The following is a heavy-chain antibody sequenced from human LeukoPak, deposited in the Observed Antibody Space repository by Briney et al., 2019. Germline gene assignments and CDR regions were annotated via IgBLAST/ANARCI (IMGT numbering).Heavy chain of an antibody. CDR2: IYTSGST. V-gene: IGHV4-61*02. CDR1: GGSISSGSYY. Sequence: SQTLSLTCTVSGGSISSGSYYWSWIRQPAGKGLEWIGRIYTSGSTNYNPSLKSRVTISVDTSKNQFSLKLSSVTAADTAVYYCARGRRGGFEYYFDYWGQGTLVTVSS. CDR3: ARGRRGGFEYYFDY. J-gene: IGHJ4*02. D-gene: IGHD5-12*01.